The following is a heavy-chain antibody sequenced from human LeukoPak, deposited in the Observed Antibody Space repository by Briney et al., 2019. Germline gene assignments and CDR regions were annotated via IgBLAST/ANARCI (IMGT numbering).Heavy chain of an antibody. D-gene: IGHD6-19*01. Sequence: SGPALVKPTQTLTLTFTFSGFSLNTSGMCVSWIRQPPGKALEWLALIDWDDDKYYSTSLKTRLTISKDTSKNQVVLTMTNMDPVDTATYYCAVAVACTGYYYYGMDVWGQGTTVTVSS. CDR2: IDWDDDK. CDR3: AVAVACTGYYYYGMDV. J-gene: IGHJ6*02. CDR1: GFSLNTSGMC. V-gene: IGHV2-70*01.